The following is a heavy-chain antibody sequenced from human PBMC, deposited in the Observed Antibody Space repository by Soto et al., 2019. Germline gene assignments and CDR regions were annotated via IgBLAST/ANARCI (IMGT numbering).Heavy chain of an antibody. CDR1: GFTFSSYE. CDR3: ARATYNDILTGYYPYFDY. D-gene: IGHD3-9*01. J-gene: IGHJ4*02. V-gene: IGHV3-48*03. Sequence: EVQLVESGGGLVQPGGSLRLSCAASGFTFSSYEMNWVRQAPGKGLEWVSYIISSGSTIYYADSVKGRFTISRDNAKNTLYLQINSLRAEDTSVYYCARATYNDILTGYYPYFDYWGQGTLVTVSS. CDR2: IISSGSTI.